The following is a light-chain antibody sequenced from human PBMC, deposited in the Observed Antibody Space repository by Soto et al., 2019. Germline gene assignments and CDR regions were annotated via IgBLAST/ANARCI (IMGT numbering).Light chain of an antibody. CDR1: ISDVGSYNL. J-gene: IGLJ1*01. CDR2: EAT. CDR3: CSYAGNSRT. V-gene: IGLV2-23*01. Sequence: QSVLTQPASVSGSPGQSITISCTGSISDVGSYNLVSWYQHHPGKVPKVIIYEATKRPSGVSSRFSGSKSPNAASLTISGLQAEDEADYYCCSYAGNSRTFGSGTKLNVL.